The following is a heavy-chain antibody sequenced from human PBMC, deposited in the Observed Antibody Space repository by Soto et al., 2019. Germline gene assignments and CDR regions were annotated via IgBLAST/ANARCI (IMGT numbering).Heavy chain of an antibody. CDR2: IYWDNDK. D-gene: IGHD2-15*01. J-gene: IGHJ4*02. V-gene: IGHV2-5*02. CDR3: AHRGIEAARLFDY. CDR1: GFSLSTTGMG. Sequence: QITLKESGPTLVKPTQTLTLTCTFSGFSLSTTGMGVGWIRQPPGKALEWLAFIYWDNDKRYSPSLKNRLTINKGTSRNQAVLTMTNMDPADTGTYYCAHRGIEAARLFDYWGQGTLVTVSS.